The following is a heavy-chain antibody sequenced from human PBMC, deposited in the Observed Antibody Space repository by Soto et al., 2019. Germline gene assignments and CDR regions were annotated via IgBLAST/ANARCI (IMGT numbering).Heavy chain of an antibody. CDR3: ARLGAYYQALDS. V-gene: IGHV4-59*08. CDR1: DGSISPNY. Sequence: QVQLQESGPGLVKPSETLSLKCTVSDGSISPNYWTWIRQPPGKGLEWIGYIYYAGTTTYHPSLKRRVPXXLXPSKNEVSLKLTSVTAADTAVYYCARLGAYYQALDSWGQGILVTVSS. CDR2: IYYAGTT. D-gene: IGHD3-22*01. J-gene: IGHJ4*02.